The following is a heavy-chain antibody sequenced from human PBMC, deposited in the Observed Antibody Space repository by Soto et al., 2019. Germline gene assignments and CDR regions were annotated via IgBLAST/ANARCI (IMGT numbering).Heavy chain of an antibody. V-gene: IGHV4-59*01. J-gene: IGHJ4*02. CDR2: IYYSGST. CDR3: ARSPVSYYFDY. D-gene: IGHD2-8*01. Sequence: PSETLSLTCTVSGGSISSYYWSWIRQPLGKGLEWIGYIYYSGSTNYNPSLKSRVTISVDTSKNQFSLKLSSVTAADTAVYYCARSPVSYYFDYWGQGTLVTVSS. CDR1: GGSISSYY.